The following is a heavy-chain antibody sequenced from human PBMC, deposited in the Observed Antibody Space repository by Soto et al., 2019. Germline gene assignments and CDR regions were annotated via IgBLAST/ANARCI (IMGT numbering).Heavy chain of an antibody. CDR1: GGSISSYY. CDR3: ARDGLLGYDILTGYYKGLAYYGMDV. V-gene: IGHV4-59*01. D-gene: IGHD3-9*01. Sequence: SETLSLTCTVSGGSISSYYWSWIRQPPGKGLEWIGYIYYSGSTNYNPSLKSRVTISVDTSKNQFSLKLSSVTAADTAVYYCARDGLLGYDILTGYYKGLAYYGMDVWGQGTTVTVSS. CDR2: IYYSGST. J-gene: IGHJ6*02.